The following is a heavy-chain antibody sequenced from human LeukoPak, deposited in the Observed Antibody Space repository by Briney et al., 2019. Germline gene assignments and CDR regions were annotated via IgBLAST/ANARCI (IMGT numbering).Heavy chain of an antibody. V-gene: IGHV4-30-4*08. CDR1: GGSISSGDYY. Sequence: SETLSLTWTVSGGSISSGDYYWSWIRQPPGKGLEWIGYIYYSGSTYYNPSLKRRVTISVDTSKNQFSLKLSSVTAADTAVYYCARNRGYYDFWSGYYADYYYYYMDVWGKGTTVTVSS. CDR3: ARNRGYYDFWSGYYADYYYYYMDV. CDR2: IYYSGST. D-gene: IGHD3-3*01. J-gene: IGHJ6*03.